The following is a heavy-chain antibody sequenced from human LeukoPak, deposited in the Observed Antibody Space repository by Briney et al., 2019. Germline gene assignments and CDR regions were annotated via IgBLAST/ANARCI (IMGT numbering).Heavy chain of an antibody. Sequence: PGGSLRLSCTASEFTFSSDEMNWVRQAPGKGLEWVAYISTTGTTIYYADSVKGRFTISRDNAKNSLYLQMNRLRADDTAVYYCARDRPGYTSSWYSPIDYWGQGTLVTVSS. CDR3: ARDRPGYTSSWYSPIDY. CDR1: EFTFSSDE. CDR2: ISTTGTTI. D-gene: IGHD6-13*01. J-gene: IGHJ4*02. V-gene: IGHV3-48*03.